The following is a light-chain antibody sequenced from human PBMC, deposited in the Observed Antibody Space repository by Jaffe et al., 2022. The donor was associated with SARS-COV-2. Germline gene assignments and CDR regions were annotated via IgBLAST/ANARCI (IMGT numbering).Light chain of an antibody. Sequence: DVVMTQSPLSLPVTLGQPASISCRSSQSLVYSDGSTYLTWFQQRPGQSPRRLIYKVSNRDSGVPDRFSGSGSGTDFTLKISGVEAEDVGVYYCMQGTHWPLTFGGGTKVEI. CDR2: KVS. V-gene: IGKV2-30*01. CDR1: QSLVYSDGSTY. CDR3: MQGTHWPLT. J-gene: IGKJ4*01.